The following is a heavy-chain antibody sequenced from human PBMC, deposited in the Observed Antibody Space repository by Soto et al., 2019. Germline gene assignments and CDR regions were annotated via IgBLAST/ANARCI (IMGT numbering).Heavy chain of an antibody. J-gene: IGHJ6*02. V-gene: IGHV4-31*03. CDR1: GGSISSGGYY. Sequence: SETLSLTCTVSGGSISSGGYYWSWIRQHPGKGLEWIGYIYYSGSTYYNPSLKSRVTISVDTSKNQFSLKLSSVTAADTAVYYCARDRTQYYDILTGYYRRGYYYGMDVWGQGTTVTVSS. CDR2: IYYSGST. CDR3: ARDRTQYYDILTGYYRRGYYYGMDV. D-gene: IGHD3-9*01.